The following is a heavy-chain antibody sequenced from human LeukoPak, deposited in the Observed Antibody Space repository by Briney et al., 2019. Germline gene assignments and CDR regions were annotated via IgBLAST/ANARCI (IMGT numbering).Heavy chain of an antibody. D-gene: IGHD6-19*01. J-gene: IGHJ4*02. CDR1: GYTFTSYA. V-gene: IGHV1-3*03. Sequence: GASVKVSCKASGYTFTSYAIHWVRQAPGQRLEWMGWINAGNGNTKYSQEFQGRVTITRDTSASTAYMELSSLRSEDMAVYHCARDAVAGTGWDYFDYWGQGTLVTVSS. CDR3: ARDAVAGTGWDYFDY. CDR2: INAGNGNT.